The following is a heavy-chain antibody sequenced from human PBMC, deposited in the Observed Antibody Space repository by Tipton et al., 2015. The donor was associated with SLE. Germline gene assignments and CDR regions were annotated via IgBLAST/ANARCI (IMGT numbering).Heavy chain of an antibody. CDR1: GFPFRGSA. CDR2: IYTVGRT. V-gene: IGHV3-23*03. Sequence: GSLRLSCAASGFPFRGSAMTRVRQGPGKGLEWVSSIYTVGRTYYPGSVGGRFSISRDDSRDTVFLQMNDLRPEDTAIYYCAKGGAGGIYFDSWGQGILVTVSS. D-gene: IGHD1-14*01. J-gene: IGHJ4*02. CDR3: AKGGAGGIYFDS.